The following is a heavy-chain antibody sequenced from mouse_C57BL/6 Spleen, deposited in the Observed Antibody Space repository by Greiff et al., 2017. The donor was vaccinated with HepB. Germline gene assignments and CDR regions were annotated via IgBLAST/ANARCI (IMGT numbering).Heavy chain of an antibody. J-gene: IGHJ2*01. V-gene: IGHV1-18*01. CDR3: ARRPFSFDY. Sequence: EVQLQESGPELVKPGASVKIPCKASGYTFTDYNMDWVKQSHGKSLEWIGDINPNNGGTIYNQKFKGKATLTVDKSSSTAYMERRSLTSEDTAVYYCARRPFSFDYWGQGTTLTVSS. CDR1: GYTFTDYN. CDR2: INPNNGGT.